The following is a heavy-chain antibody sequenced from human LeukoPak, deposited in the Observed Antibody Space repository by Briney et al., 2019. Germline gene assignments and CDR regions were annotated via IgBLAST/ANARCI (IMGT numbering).Heavy chain of an antibody. CDR3: ARAVVTDAFIFDY. Sequence: KSSQTLSLTCAISGDSVSSNSAAWNWIRQSPSRGLEWLGRTYYRSKWYNDYAVSVKSRITINPDTSKSQFSLQLNSVTPEDMAVHYCARAVVTDAFIFDYWGQGTLVTVSS. CDR1: GDSVSSNSAA. J-gene: IGHJ4*02. V-gene: IGHV6-1*01. CDR2: TYYRSKWYN. D-gene: IGHD2-21*02.